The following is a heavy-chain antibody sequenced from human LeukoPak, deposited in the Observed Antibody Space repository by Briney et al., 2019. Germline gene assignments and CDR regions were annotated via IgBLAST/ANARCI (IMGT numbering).Heavy chain of an antibody. Sequence: GGSLRLSCAASGFSFNTYNMNWVRHAPGKGLEWVSSISTSSSYIYYADSVKGRFTISRDNSKNTLYLQMNSLRAEDTAVYYCAKDFWGQYYFDYWGQGTLVSVSS. J-gene: IGHJ4*02. CDR2: ISTSSSYI. D-gene: IGHD7-27*01. CDR3: AKDFWGQYYFDY. V-gene: IGHV3-21*04. CDR1: GFSFNTYN.